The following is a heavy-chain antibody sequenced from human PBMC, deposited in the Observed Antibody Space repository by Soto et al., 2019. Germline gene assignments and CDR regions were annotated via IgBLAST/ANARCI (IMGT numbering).Heavy chain of an antibody. CDR3: ARQGFGQLHGLVDV. CDR1: GDSISTDY. V-gene: IGHV4-59*08. J-gene: IGHJ6*02. CDR2: IYYGGST. D-gene: IGHD3-10*01. Sequence: SETLSLTCTVSGDSISTDYWSWIRQSPGKGLEWIGFIYYGGSTNYNPSLKSRVTISVDTPKNQFSLKLSSVTAADTALYYCARQGFGQLHGLVDVWGPGTTVTVSS.